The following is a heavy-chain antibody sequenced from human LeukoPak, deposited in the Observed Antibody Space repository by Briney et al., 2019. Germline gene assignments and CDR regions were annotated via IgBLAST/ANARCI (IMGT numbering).Heavy chain of an antibody. Sequence: GGSLRLSCAASGFIFSNYGMHWVRQAPGKGLEWVAFIRYDGNGKYYGDSVEGRFTISRDSSKNTLSLQMNSLKSEDTAVYYCAKGGYYDVWSAYDYWGQGTLVTVSS. CDR3: AKGGYYDVWSAYDY. CDR1: GFIFSNYG. V-gene: IGHV3-30*02. CDR2: IRYDGNGK. J-gene: IGHJ4*02. D-gene: IGHD3-3*01.